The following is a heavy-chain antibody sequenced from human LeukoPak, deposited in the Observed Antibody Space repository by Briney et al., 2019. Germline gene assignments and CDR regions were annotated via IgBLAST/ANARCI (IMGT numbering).Heavy chain of an antibody. D-gene: IGHD3-22*01. CDR1: GGSFSGHY. V-gene: IGHV4-34*01. Sequence: SETLSLTCAVYGGSFSGHYWSWIRQPPGKGLEWIGEINHSGSINYIPSLKSRVSISVDTSKNQFSLEVTSVTAADTAVYYCASGMIPFQYWGQGTLVIVSS. J-gene: IGHJ1*01. CDR3: ASGMIPFQY. CDR2: INHSGSI.